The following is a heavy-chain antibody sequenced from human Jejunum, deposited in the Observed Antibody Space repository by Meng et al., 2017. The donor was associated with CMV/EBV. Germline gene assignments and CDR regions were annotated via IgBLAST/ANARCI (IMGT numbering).Heavy chain of an antibody. CDR1: FIDYF. CDR2: INHSGRT. Sequence: FIDYFWSWIRRPPGQGLQWIGEINHSGRTNYNPSLKSRVIMSVDTSKNQFSLKMTSMTAADTGMYFCARVRSPTVVVLFAEDRWFDTWGQGTLVTVSS. J-gene: IGHJ5*02. V-gene: IGHV4-34*10. D-gene: IGHD2-21*01. CDR3: ARVRSPTVVVLFAEDRWFDT.